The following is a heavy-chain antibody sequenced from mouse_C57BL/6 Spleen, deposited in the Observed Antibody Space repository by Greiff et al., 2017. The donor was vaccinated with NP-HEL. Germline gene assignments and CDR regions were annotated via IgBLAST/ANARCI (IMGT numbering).Heavy chain of an antibody. CDR1: GYTFTTYP. Sequence: SGAELVKPGASVKMSCKASGYTFTTYPIEWMKQNHGKSLEWIGNFHPYNDDTKYNEKFKGKATLTVEKSSITVYLELSRLTSDDSAVYYCARRGDYDGSWLAYWGQGTLVTVSA. CDR2: FHPYNDDT. CDR3: ARRGDYDGSWLAY. J-gene: IGHJ3*01. V-gene: IGHV1-47*01. D-gene: IGHD2-4*01.